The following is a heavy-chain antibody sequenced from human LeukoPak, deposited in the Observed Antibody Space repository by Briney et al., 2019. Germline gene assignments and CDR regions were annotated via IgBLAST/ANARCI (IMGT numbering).Heavy chain of an antibody. CDR3: ARGVQGFYYFDY. J-gene: IGHJ4*02. Sequence: GGSLRLSCAASGFTFSSYWMSWVRQVPGKGLEWVANIKRDGSEKYYVDSVKGRFTISRDNAKKSLYLQMNSLRGEDTAVYYCARGVQGFYYFDYWGQGTLVTVSS. V-gene: IGHV3-7*01. D-gene: IGHD3/OR15-3a*01. CDR1: GFTFSSYW. CDR2: IKRDGSEK.